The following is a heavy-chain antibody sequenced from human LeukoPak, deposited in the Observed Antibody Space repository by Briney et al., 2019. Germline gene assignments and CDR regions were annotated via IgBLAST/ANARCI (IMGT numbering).Heavy chain of an antibody. CDR3: AREPDHSTVTTHGY. J-gene: IGHJ4*02. D-gene: IGHD4-17*01. CDR1: GFTFSSYS. Sequence: PGGSLRLSCAASGFTFSSYSMNWVRQAPGKGLEWVSSISSSSCYIYYADSVKGRFTISRDNAKNSLNLQMNSLRAEDTAVYYCAREPDHSTVTTHGYWGQGTLVTVSS. V-gene: IGHV3-21*01. CDR2: ISSSSCYI.